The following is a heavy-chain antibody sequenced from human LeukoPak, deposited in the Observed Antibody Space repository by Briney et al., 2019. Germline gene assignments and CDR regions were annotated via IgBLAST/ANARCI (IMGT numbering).Heavy chain of an antibody. CDR1: GGSISSGGYY. J-gene: IGHJ4*02. V-gene: IGHV4-30-2*01. CDR3: ARSGRGYYRYFDY. D-gene: IGHD3-22*01. Sequence: PSETLSLTCTVSGGSISSGGYYWSWIRQPPGKGLEWIGYIYHSGSTYYNPSLKSRVTISVDRSKNQFSLKLSSVTAADTAVYYCARSGRGYYRYFDYWGQGTLVTVSS. CDR2: IYHSGST.